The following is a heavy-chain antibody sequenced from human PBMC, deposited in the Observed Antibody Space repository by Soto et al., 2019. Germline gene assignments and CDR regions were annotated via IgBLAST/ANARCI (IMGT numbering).Heavy chain of an antibody. CDR3: AKDNARGSSSWSDY. Sequence: EVQLLESGGGLVQPGGSLRLSCSGFTFSSYAMSWVRQAPGKGLEWVSAISGSGGSTYYADSVKGRFTISRDNSKNTLYLQMNSLRAEDTAVYYCAKDNARGSSSWSDYWGQGTLVTVSS. J-gene: IGHJ4*02. D-gene: IGHD6-13*01. CDR2: ISGSGGST. V-gene: IGHV3-23*01. CDR1: GFTFSSYA.